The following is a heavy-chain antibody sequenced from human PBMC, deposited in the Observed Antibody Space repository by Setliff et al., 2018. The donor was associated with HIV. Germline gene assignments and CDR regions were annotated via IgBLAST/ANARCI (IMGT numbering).Heavy chain of an antibody. V-gene: IGHV3-74*01. Sequence: GGSLRLSCAASGFTFSSYWMHWVRQAPGKGLVWVSRIKSDGSYTSYADSAKGRFTISRDNSKNTLFLQMNSLRPEDTAVYYCARDCRVGWVFTYGMDVWGQGTLVTVSS. CDR1: GFTFSSYW. CDR2: IKSDGSYT. J-gene: IGHJ6*02. CDR3: ARDCRVGWVFTYGMDV. D-gene: IGHD6-13*01.